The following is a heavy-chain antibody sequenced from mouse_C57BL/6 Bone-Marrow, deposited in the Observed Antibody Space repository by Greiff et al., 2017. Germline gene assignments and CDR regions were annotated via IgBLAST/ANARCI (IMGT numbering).Heavy chain of an antibody. CDR2: IYPGNSDT. V-gene: IGHV1-5*01. J-gene: IGHJ2*01. Sequence: EVKLMESGTVLARPGASVKMSCKTSGYTFTSYWMHWVKQRPGQGLEWIGAIYPGNSDTSYNPKFQGKANLTADTSASTAYMELSSLTNEDSAVXYCTRRDNGSGSRFDYWGQGTTLTVSA. CDR3: TRRDNGSGSRFDY. D-gene: IGHD1-1*01. CDR1: GYTFTSYW.